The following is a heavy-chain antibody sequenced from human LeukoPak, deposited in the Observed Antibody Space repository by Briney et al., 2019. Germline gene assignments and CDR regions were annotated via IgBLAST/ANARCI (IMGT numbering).Heavy chain of an antibody. D-gene: IGHD3-16*01. CDR3: ARGRYGPRLGN. CDR1: GAFFSESY. CDR2: INNSGST. Sequence: SETLSLTCAVYGAFFSESYGIWIRHSPEKGLEWIGEINNSGSTSYNPSLISRVIMSVDRSKNQFSLRLTSVTAADTAVYYCARGRYGPRLGNWGQGTLVTVSS. V-gene: IGHV4-34*01. J-gene: IGHJ4*02.